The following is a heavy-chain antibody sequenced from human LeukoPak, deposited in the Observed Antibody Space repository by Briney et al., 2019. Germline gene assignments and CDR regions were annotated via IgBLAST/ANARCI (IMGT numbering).Heavy chain of an antibody. Sequence: GGSLRLSCAASGFTISSYSMNWVRQAPGKGLEWVSSISSSSSYIYYADSVKGRFTISRDNAKNSLYLQMNSLRAEDTAVYYCARNYDSSGFRFDYWGQGTLVTVSS. CDR1: GFTISSYS. J-gene: IGHJ4*02. D-gene: IGHD3-22*01. CDR2: ISSSSSYI. CDR3: ARNYDSSGFRFDY. V-gene: IGHV3-21*01.